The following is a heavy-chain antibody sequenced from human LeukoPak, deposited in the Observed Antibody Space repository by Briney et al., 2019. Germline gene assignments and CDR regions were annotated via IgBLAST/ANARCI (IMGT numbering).Heavy chain of an antibody. J-gene: IGHJ4*02. Sequence: ASVKVSCKASGYTFTSYGFNWVRQAPGQGLEWLGWISGYNGNTEYAQKVQGSVTMTTDTSTNTAYMELRSLGSDDTAVYYCARDLLTGNTGDYWGQGTLITVSA. D-gene: IGHD1-7*01. CDR2: ISGYNGNT. CDR3: ARDLLTGNTGDY. V-gene: IGHV1-18*01. CDR1: GYTFTSYG.